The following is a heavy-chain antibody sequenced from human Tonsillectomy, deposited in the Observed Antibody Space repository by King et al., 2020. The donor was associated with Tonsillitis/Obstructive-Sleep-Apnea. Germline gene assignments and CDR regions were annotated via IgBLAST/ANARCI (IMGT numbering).Heavy chain of an antibody. D-gene: IGHD6-19*01. V-gene: IGHV3-21*01. CDR1: GFTFSSYS. J-gene: IGHJ6*02. CDR2: ISSGSTYI. CDR3: ARDEGSGWYAGYYGMDV. Sequence: LVESGGGLVKPGGSLRLSCAASGFTFSSYSMNWVRQAPGKGLEWVSSISSGSTYIYYADSVTGRFTISRDNAKNSLYLQMNSLRAEDTAVYYCARDEGSGWYAGYYGMDVWGQGTTVTVSS.